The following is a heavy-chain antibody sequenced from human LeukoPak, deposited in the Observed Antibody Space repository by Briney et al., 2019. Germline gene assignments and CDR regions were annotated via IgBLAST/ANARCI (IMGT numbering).Heavy chain of an antibody. CDR1: GYTFTSYD. Sequence: ASVKVSCKASGYTFTSYDINWVRQATGQGLEWMGWMNPNSGNTGYAQKFQGRFTMTRNTSISTAYMELSSLRSEDTAVYYCARGRGGSYYSSNELNYWGQGTLVTVSS. CDR2: MNPNSGNT. J-gene: IGHJ4*02. CDR3: ARGRGGSYYSSNELNY. V-gene: IGHV1-8*01. D-gene: IGHD1-26*01.